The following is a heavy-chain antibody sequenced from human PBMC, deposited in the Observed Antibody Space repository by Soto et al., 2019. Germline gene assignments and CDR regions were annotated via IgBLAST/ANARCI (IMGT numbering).Heavy chain of an antibody. Sequence: QVQLQESGPGLVKPSQTLSLTCTVSGGSISSSDFHWSWIRQPPGKGLEWIGYIYYSGSTSYNPSLKGRVXXSXDTXKNQFSLKLSSVTAADTAVYYCARVSDSSAYYSDYWGQGTLVTVSS. V-gene: IGHV4-30-4*01. D-gene: IGHD3-22*01. CDR3: ARVSDSSAYYSDY. CDR2: IYYSGST. J-gene: IGHJ4*02. CDR1: GGSISSSDFH.